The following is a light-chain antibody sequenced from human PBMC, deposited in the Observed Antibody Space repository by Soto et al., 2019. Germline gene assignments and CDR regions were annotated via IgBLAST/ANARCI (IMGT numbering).Light chain of an antibody. CDR2: LGS. Sequence: DTVMTQSPLSLPVTPGEPASISCRSSQSLLHSNGYNYLDWYLQKPGQSPQLLIYLGSNRASGVPDRFSGSGSGTDFTLKISRVEAEDVGVYYCMQALQTLWTFGQGTKVEIK. CDR3: MQALQTLWT. V-gene: IGKV2-28*01. CDR1: QSLLHSNGYNY. J-gene: IGKJ1*01.